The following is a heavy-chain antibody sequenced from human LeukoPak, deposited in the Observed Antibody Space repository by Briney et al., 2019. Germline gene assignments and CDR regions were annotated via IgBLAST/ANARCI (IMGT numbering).Heavy chain of an antibody. Sequence: GGSLRLSCAASGFTFSSYAMSWVRQAPGKGLEWVSVICGGGSSKYYADDSKVRFTTTRDNSKNTLYLQLNSRRAEDTAIYYCATSVFYLDPGYWGQGTMVPSPQ. CDR3: ATSVFYLDPGY. V-gene: IGHV3-23*03. J-gene: IGHJ4*02. D-gene: IGHD3/OR15-3a*01. CDR2: ICGGGSSK. CDR1: GFTFSSYA.